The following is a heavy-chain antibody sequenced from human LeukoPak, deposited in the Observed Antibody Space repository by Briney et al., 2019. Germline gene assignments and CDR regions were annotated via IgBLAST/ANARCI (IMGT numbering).Heavy chain of an antibody. V-gene: IGHV3-30*02. D-gene: IGHD1-26*01. CDR1: GFTFSSYG. Sequence: PGGSLRLSCAASGFTFSSYGMHWVRQAPGKGLEWVAFIRYDGSNKYYADSVKGRFTISRDNSKNTLYLQMNSLRAEDTAVYYWAKEVSGSYYGDYWGQGTLVTVSS. CDR2: IRYDGSNK. J-gene: IGHJ4*02. CDR3: AKEVSGSYYGDY.